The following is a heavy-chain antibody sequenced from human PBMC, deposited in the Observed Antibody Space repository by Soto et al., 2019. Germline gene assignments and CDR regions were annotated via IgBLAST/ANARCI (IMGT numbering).Heavy chain of an antibody. CDR3: ARASTGNYDSSGYYLDY. CDR1: GGTFSSYA. D-gene: IGHD3-22*01. CDR2: IIPIFGTA. J-gene: IGHJ4*02. V-gene: IGHV1-69*13. Sequence: SVKVSCKASGGTFSSYAISWVRQAPGQGLEWMGGIIPIFGTANYAQKFQGRVTITADESTSTAYMELSSLRSEDTAVYYCARASTGNYDSSGYYLDYWGQGTLVTVS.